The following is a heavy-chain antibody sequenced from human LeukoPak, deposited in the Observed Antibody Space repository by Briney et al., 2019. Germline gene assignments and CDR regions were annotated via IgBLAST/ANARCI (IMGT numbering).Heavy chain of an antibody. J-gene: IGHJ4*02. CDR1: GGSISSYY. D-gene: IGHD1-26*01. CDR2: IYDSGGT. Sequence: SETLSLTCIVSGGSISSYYWSWIRQPPGKGLEWIGYIYDSGGTNYNPSLKSRVTMSVDTSKNQFSLKLSSVTAADTAVYYCARTMVGATFYFDFWGQGTLVTVSS. V-gene: IGHV4-59*01. CDR3: ARTMVGATFYFDF.